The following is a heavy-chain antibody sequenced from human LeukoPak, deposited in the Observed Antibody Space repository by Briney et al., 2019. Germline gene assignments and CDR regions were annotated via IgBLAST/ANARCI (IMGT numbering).Heavy chain of an antibody. Sequence: SETLSLTCTVSGGSISSYYWSWIRQPPGKGLEWIGYIYTSGSTNYNPSLKSRVTISVGTSKNQFSLKLSSVTAADTAVYYCARHDSSSSRWFDPWGQGTLVTVSS. D-gene: IGHD6-6*01. CDR1: GGSISSYY. V-gene: IGHV4-4*09. CDR3: ARHDSSSSRWFDP. CDR2: IYTSGST. J-gene: IGHJ5*02.